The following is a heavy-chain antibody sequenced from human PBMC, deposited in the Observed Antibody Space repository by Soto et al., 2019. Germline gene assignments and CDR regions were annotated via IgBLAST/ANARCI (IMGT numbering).Heavy chain of an antibody. Sequence: EASVKVSCKASGYTFTSYYMHWVRQAPGQGLEWMGIINPSGGSTSYAQKFQGRVTMTRDTSTSTVYMELSSLRSEDTAVYYCARAPIAVAGPTYYLYYGMDVWGQGTTVTVSS. D-gene: IGHD6-19*01. V-gene: IGHV1-46*01. J-gene: IGHJ6*02. CDR3: ARAPIAVAGPTYYLYYGMDV. CDR1: GYTFTSYY. CDR2: INPSGGST.